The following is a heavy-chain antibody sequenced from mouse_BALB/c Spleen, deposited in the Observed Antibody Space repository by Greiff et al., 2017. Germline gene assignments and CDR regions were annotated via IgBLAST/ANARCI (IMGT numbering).Heavy chain of an antibody. Sequence: VQLQQPGAELVKPGAPVKLSCKASGYTFTSYWMNWVKQRPGRGLEWIGRIDPSDSETHYNQKFKDKATLTVDKSSSTAYIQLSSLTSEDSAVYYCARENWYFDVWGAGTTVTVSS. J-gene: IGHJ1*01. CDR1: GYTFTSYW. V-gene: IGHV1-69*02. CDR3: ARENWYFDV. CDR2: IDPSDSET.